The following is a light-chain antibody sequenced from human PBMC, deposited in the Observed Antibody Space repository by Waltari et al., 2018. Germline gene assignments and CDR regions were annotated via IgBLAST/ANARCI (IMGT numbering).Light chain of an antibody. CDR3: CSYAGSSTHVV. J-gene: IGLJ2*01. CDR1: SSDVGSYNL. Sequence: QSALTQPASVSGSPGQSITISCTGTSSDVGSYNLVSWYQQHPGKAPKLMIYEGSKRPSGVFKRFSGSKSGNTASLTISGLQAEDEADYYCCSYAGSSTHVVFGGGTKLTVL. CDR2: EGS. V-gene: IGLV2-23*01.